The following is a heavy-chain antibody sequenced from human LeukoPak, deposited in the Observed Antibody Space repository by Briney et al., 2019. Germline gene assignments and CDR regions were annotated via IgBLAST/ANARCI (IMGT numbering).Heavy chain of an antibody. CDR1: GFTFSTSW. Sequence: PGGSLRLSCAASGFTFSTSWMTWVRQAPGKGLEWVANIKQDGSEKYYVDSVKGRFAVSRDNAKNSLYLQMNSLRAEDTAVYYCAREGLLANFDYWGQGTLVTVSS. D-gene: IGHD3-3*01. J-gene: IGHJ4*02. CDR2: IKQDGSEK. V-gene: IGHV3-7*01. CDR3: AREGLLANFDY.